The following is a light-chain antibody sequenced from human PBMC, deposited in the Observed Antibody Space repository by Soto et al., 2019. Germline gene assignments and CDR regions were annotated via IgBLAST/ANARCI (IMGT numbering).Light chain of an antibody. J-gene: IGKJ3*01. CDR1: QSISSN. Sequence: IVMTQCPATLSVSPGQRATLSCRSSQSISSNLAWYQQRPGQAPRLLIYGASTRATGVPARFSGSGSGTDFVLTISSLQSADFAIYYCQQYNKWPLFTFGPGTRVDI. CDR3: QQYNKWPLFT. V-gene: IGKV3-15*01. CDR2: GAS.